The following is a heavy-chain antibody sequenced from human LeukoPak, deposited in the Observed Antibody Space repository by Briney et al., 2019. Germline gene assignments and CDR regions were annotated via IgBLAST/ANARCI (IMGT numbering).Heavy chain of an antibody. CDR1: GYSFTSYG. Sequence: ASVKVSCKASGYSFTSYGINWVRQAPGQGLEWMGWISTYNGKTNYAQKFQGRVTMTRDTSTSTAYMALRSLRFDDTALYYCARGEVRLTVVSVALTQFPQWGQGTLVIVSS. D-gene: IGHD5/OR15-5a*01. J-gene: IGHJ1*01. CDR2: ISTYNGKT. V-gene: IGHV1-18*01. CDR3: ARGEVRLTVVSVALTQFPQ.